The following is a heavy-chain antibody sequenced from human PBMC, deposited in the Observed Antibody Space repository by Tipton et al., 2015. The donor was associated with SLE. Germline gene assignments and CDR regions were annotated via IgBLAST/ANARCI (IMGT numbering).Heavy chain of an antibody. CDR3: ARAAAAGTKGWYFDL. CDR2: IKQDGSEK. Sequence: SLRLSCAASGFTFSSYWMSWVRQAPGKGLEWVANIKQDGSEKYYVDSVKGRFTISRDNAKNSLYLQMNSLRAEDTAVYYCARAAAAGTKGWYFDLWGRGTLVTVSS. J-gene: IGHJ2*01. D-gene: IGHD6-13*01. CDR1: GFTFSSYW. V-gene: IGHV3-7*01.